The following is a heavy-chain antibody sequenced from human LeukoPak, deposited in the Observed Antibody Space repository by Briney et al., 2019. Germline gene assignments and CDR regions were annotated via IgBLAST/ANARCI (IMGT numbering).Heavy chain of an antibody. Sequence: QPGGSLRLSCAASGFTFSSYAMSWVRQAPGKGLEWVSAISGSGGSTYYADSVKGRFTISRDNSKNMLYLQMNSLRAEDTAVYYCAKCALATRLPSNWFDPWGQGTLVTVSS. CDR2: ISGSGGST. CDR3: AKCALATRLPSNWFDP. D-gene: IGHD5-24*01. CDR1: GFTFSSYA. V-gene: IGHV3-23*01. J-gene: IGHJ5*02.